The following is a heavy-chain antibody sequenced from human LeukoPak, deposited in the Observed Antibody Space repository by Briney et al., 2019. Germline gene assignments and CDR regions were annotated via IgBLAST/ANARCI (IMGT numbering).Heavy chain of an antibody. CDR1: GGSISSSSYY. J-gene: IGHJ5*02. D-gene: IGHD5-12*01. Sequence: PSETLSLTCTVSGGSISSSSYYWGWIRQPPGKGLEWIGSIYYSGSTYYNPSLKSRVTISVDTSKNQFSLKLSSVTAADTAVYYCARRRGGYPPDPWGQGTLVTVSS. CDR2: IYYSGST. V-gene: IGHV4-39*07. CDR3: ARRRGGYPPDP.